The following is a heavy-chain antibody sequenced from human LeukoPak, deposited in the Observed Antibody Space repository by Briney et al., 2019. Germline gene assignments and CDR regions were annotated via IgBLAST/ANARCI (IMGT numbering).Heavy chain of an antibody. D-gene: IGHD6-13*01. V-gene: IGHV3-21*01. Sequence: PGGSLRLSCAASGFTFSSYSMNWVRQAPGKGLEWVSSISSSSSYIYYADSVKGRFTISRDNAKNSLYLQMNSLRAEDTAVYYCARDLEYSSSWYGRDGYNPPCFDYWGQGSLVTVSS. J-gene: IGHJ4*02. CDR2: ISSSSSYI. CDR3: ARDLEYSSSWYGRDGYNPPCFDY. CDR1: GFTFSSYS.